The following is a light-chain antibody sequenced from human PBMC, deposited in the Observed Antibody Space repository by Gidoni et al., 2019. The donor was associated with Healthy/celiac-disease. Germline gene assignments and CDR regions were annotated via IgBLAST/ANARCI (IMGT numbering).Light chain of an antibody. Sequence: IALTPSPGTLSLSPGERATLSCRASQSVGSSYLAWYQQKPGQAPRLLIYGASSRATGIPDRFSGSGSGTDFTLTISRLEPEDVAVYYCQQYGSSPRTFGQGTKVEIK. CDR2: GAS. CDR1: QSVGSSY. J-gene: IGKJ1*01. CDR3: QQYGSSPRT. V-gene: IGKV3-20*01.